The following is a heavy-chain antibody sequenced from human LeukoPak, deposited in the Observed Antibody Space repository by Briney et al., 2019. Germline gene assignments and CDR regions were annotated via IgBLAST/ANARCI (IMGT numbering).Heavy chain of an antibody. CDR3: AKDLHQTHGLYYYDSSGPTRPTTSFDY. V-gene: IGHV3-21*04. J-gene: IGHJ4*02. Sequence: PGGSLRLSCAASGFTFSSYSMNWVRQAPGKGLEWVSSISSSSSYIYYADSVKGRFTISRDNSKNTLYLQMNSLRAEDTAVYYCAKDLHQTHGLYYYDSSGPTRPTTSFDYWGQGTLVTVSS. D-gene: IGHD3-22*01. CDR1: GFTFSSYS. CDR2: ISSSSSYI.